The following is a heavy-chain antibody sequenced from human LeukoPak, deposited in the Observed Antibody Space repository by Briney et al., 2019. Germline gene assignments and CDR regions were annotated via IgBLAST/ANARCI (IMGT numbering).Heavy chain of an antibody. Sequence: PGGSLRLSCAASESTFSKFWMHWVRQAPGKGLVWVSGINRDGSTTTYADSVKGRFTVSRDNAKNTLYLQMNSLRAEDTAVYYCTRGNYYGMDVWGQGTMVTVSS. CDR2: INRDGSTT. D-gene: IGHD2/OR15-2a*01. CDR1: ESTFSKFW. J-gene: IGHJ6*02. V-gene: IGHV3-74*03. CDR3: TRGNYYGMDV.